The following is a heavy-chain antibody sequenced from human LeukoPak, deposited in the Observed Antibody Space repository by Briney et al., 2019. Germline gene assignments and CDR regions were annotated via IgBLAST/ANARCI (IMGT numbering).Heavy chain of an antibody. J-gene: IGHJ5*02. CDR3: ARGGFTNYYGSGSYDEVGGSNWFDP. V-gene: IGHV4-61*02. CDR1: GGSISSGSYY. CDR2: IYTSGST. D-gene: IGHD3-10*01. Sequence: SETLSLTCTVSGGSISSGSYYWSWIRQPAGKGLEWIGRIYTSGSTNYNPSLKSRVTISVDTSKNQFSLKLSSVTAADTAVYYCARGGFTNYYGSGSYDEVGGSNWFDPWGQGTLVTVSS.